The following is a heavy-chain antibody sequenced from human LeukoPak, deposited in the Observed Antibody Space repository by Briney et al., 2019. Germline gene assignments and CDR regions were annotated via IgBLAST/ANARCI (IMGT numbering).Heavy chain of an antibody. V-gene: IGHV4-31*11. Sequence: PSGTLSLTCAVSGGYISSGGYYWTWIRQHPGKGLEWIGYIYYSGSTYYNPSLKSRVTISLDTSKNQFSLKLSSVTDADTAVYYCARDHSGYRGYYWAFDIWGQGTMVTVSS. J-gene: IGHJ3*02. D-gene: IGHD3-22*01. CDR1: GGYISSGGYY. CDR2: IYYSGST. CDR3: ARDHSGYRGYYWAFDI.